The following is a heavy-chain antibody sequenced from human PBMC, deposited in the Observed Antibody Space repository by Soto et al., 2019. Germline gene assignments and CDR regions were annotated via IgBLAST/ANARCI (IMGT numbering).Heavy chain of an antibody. CDR1: EFTFDKYY. CDR2: IKPDGSEQ. CDR3: ARGNWNYYYGFDV. V-gene: IGHV3-7*01. J-gene: IGHJ6*02. Sequence: PGGSLRLSCAASEFTFDKYYMTWGRQAPGKGPEWVANIKPDGSEQYYVDSVKGRFTISRDNANNSLYLQMNSLRAEDTAVYFCARGNWNYYYGFDVWGQGTTVTVSS. D-gene: IGHD1-20*01.